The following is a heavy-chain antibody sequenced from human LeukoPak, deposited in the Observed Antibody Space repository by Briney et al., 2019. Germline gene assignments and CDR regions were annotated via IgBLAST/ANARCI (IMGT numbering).Heavy chain of an antibody. J-gene: IGHJ3*02. CDR1: GGSISSYY. D-gene: IGHD5-24*01. Sequence: SETLSLTCTVSGGSISSYYWSWIRQPPGKGLEWIGYIYYSGSTNYNPSLKSRVTISVDTSKNQFSLKLSSVTAADTAVYYCARLRDGYSDAFDIWGQGTMVTVSS. CDR3: ARLRDGYSDAFDI. CDR2: IYYSGST. V-gene: IGHV4-59*08.